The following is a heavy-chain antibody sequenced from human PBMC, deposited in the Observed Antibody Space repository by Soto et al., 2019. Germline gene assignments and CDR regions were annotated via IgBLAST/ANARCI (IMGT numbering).Heavy chain of an antibody. CDR3: ARRPGTLLCSSTSCHYYYYGMDV. J-gene: IGHJ6*02. V-gene: IGHV4-39*01. D-gene: IGHD2-2*01. CDR1: GGSISSSSYY. CDR2: IYYSGST. Sequence: SETLSLTCTVSGGSISSSSYYWGWIRQPPGKGLERIGSIYYSGSTYYNPSLKSRVTISVDTSKNQFSLKLSSVTAADTAVYYCARRPGTLLCSSTSCHYYYYGMDVWGQGTTVTVSS.